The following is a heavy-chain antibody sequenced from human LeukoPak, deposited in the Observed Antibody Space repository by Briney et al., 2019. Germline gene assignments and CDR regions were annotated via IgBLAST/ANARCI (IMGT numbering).Heavy chain of an antibody. D-gene: IGHD5-18*01. CDR1: GFTFSSYA. CDR2: ITASGGNT. J-gene: IGHJ4*02. Sequence: GGSLRLSCAASGFTFSSYAMGWVRQAPGKGLEWVSAITASGGNTYYADSVKGQFTISRDNSKNTLYLQVNSLRAEDTAVYYCAKGNGYSYGRYYFDYWGQGTLVTVSS. CDR3: AKGNGYSYGRYYFDY. V-gene: IGHV3-23*01.